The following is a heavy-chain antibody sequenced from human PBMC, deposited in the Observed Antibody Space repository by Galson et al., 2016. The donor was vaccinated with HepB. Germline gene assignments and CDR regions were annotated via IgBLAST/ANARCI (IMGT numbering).Heavy chain of an antibody. D-gene: IGHD3-16*02. CDR2: MSNDGSQK. CDR3: ARALIDGWHNFDS. CDR1: GFTFATYP. V-gene: IGHV3-30*04. J-gene: IGHJ4*02. Sequence: SLRLSCAASGFTFATYPLHWVRQAPGRGLEWVAIMSNDGSQKYYADSVNGRFTISRDNSGNTLYLQMNSLTTEDTALYYCARALIDGWHNFDSWGQGSLVVVSS.